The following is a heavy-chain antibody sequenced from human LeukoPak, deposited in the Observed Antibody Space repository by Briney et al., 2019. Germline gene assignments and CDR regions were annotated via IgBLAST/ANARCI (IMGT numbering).Heavy chain of an antibody. D-gene: IGHD6-6*01. CDR2: INSDGSST. CDR3: ARGYGSSRGWY. J-gene: IGHJ4*02. Sequence: GGSLRLSCAASGFTFSSYAMSWVRQAPGKGLVWVSRINSDGSSTSYADFVKGRFTISRDNAKNTLYLQMNSLRAEDTAVYYCARGYGSSRGWYWGQGTLVTVSS. CDR1: GFTFSSYA. V-gene: IGHV3-74*01.